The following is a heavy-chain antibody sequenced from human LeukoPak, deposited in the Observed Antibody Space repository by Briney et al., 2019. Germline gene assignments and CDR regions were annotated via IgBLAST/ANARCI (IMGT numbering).Heavy chain of an antibody. Sequence: PSETLSLTCTVSGGSISSYYWSWIRQPPGKGLEWIGYIYYSGSTTYNPSLKSRVTISVDTSKNQFSLKLSSVTAADTAVYYCASGGADYFDYWGQGTLVTVSS. J-gene: IGHJ4*02. CDR3: ASGGADYFDY. D-gene: IGHD1-14*01. CDR1: GGSISSYY. V-gene: IGHV4-59*01. CDR2: IYYSGST.